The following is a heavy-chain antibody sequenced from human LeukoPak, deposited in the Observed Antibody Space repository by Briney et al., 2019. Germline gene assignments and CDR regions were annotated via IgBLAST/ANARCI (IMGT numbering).Heavy chain of an antibody. CDR3: AKDSFDP. CDR1: GYTFTNYG. V-gene: IGHV3-30*02. CDR2: IRYDGSNK. J-gene: IGHJ5*02. Sequence: PGRSLRLSCAASGYTFTNYGVHWVRQAPGKGLEWVAFIRYDGSNKYYADSVKGRFTISRDNSKNTLYLQMNSLRAEDTAVYYCAKDSFDPWGQGTLVTVSS.